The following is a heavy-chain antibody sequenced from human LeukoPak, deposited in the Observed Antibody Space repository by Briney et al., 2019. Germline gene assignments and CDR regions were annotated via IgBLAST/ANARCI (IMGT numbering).Heavy chain of an antibody. Sequence: PSETLSLTCAVYGGSFSGYYWSWIRQPPGKGLEWIGEINHSGSTNYNPSLKSRVTISVDTSKNQFSLKLSSMTAADTAVYYCARLTGYSSESWFDPWGQGTLVTVSS. CDR1: GGSFSGYY. CDR2: INHSGST. D-gene: IGHD3-9*01. CDR3: ARLTGYSSESWFDP. V-gene: IGHV4-34*01. J-gene: IGHJ5*02.